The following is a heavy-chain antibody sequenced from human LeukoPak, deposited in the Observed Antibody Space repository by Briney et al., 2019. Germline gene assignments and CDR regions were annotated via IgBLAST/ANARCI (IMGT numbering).Heavy chain of an antibody. Sequence: GGSLRLSCAASGFTFSSYWMHWVRQVPGKGLVWVAVIWYDGSKKYYADSVKGRFTVSRDNSKNTLDLQMNSLRVEDSAVYYCARGRGPNTSWFDYWGQGTLVTVSS. V-gene: IGHV3-33*08. J-gene: IGHJ5*01. D-gene: IGHD2-2*01. CDR3: ARGRGPNTSWFDY. CDR1: GFTFSSYW. CDR2: IWYDGSKK.